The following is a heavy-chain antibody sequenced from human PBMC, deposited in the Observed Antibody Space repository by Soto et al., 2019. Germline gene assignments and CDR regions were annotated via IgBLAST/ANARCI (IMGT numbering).Heavy chain of an antibody. CDR2: IYYSVST. CDR1: GGSISIGDYY. J-gene: IGHJ4*02. V-gene: IGHV4-30-4*01. CDR3: ERAGQGDSRGYYHIDY. D-gene: IGHD3-22*01. Sequence: SETLSLTCPFSGGSISIGDYYWSWIRQPPGEGLEWIGYIYYSVSTYYNSSLKSRVTISVDTSKNQFSLKLSSVTAADTAIYYCERAGQGDSRGYYHIDYWGRGTLGTVS.